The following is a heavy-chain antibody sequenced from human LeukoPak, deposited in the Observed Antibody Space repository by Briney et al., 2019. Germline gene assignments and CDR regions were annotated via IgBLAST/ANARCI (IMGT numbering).Heavy chain of an antibody. J-gene: IGHJ6*02. V-gene: IGHV4-59*01. CDR1: GGSISYYY. CDR2: IYSSGTT. Sequence: PSETLSLTCTVSGGSISYYYWSWIRQSPGKELEWIGYIYSSGTTKYNPSLKSRVTISVDTSKNQFSLQLRSVTAADTAVYYCAREDPQTTVPEGMDVWGQGTTVTVSS. D-gene: IGHD4-17*01. CDR3: AREDPQTTVPEGMDV.